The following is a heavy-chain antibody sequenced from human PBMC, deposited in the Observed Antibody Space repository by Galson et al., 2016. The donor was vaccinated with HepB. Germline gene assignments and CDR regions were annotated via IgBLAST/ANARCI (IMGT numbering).Heavy chain of an antibody. Sequence: SLRLSCAASGFTFSDSHMHWVRQASGKGLEWVGHVRSKSNSYATAYAASVRGRFTISRDDSKSTAYLQMNSLRSEDTAVYYCSRQDYAVNDYWGRGTLVTVSS. CDR3: SRQDYAVNDY. D-gene: IGHD3-16*01. V-gene: IGHV3-73*01. CDR1: GFTFSDSH. J-gene: IGHJ4*02. CDR2: VRSKSNSYAT.